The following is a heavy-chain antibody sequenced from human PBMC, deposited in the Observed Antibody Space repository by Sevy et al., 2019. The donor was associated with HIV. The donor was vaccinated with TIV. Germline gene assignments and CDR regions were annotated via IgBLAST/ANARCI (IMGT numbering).Heavy chain of an antibody. V-gene: IGHV3-33*01. Sequence: GGSLRLSCAASGFTFSSHGMHWVRQAPGKGPEWVAVIWYDGSNIYYADSAKGRFTISRENSKNKLYLQMYSLRPEDTAVYYCARESSHDFWSGYWGYLDYWGQGTLVTVSS. J-gene: IGHJ4*02. D-gene: IGHD3-3*01. CDR3: ARESSHDFWSGYWGYLDY. CDR1: GFTFSSHG. CDR2: IWYDGSNI.